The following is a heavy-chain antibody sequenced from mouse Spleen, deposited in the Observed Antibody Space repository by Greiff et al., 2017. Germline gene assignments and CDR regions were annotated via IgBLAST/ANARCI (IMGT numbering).Heavy chain of an antibody. V-gene: IGHV1-77*01. Sequence: VQLVESGAELARPGASVKLSCKASGYTFTDYYINWVKQRTGQGLEWIGEIYPGSGNTYYNEKFKGKATLTADKSSSTAYMQLSSLTSEDSAVYFCARSGDSSGYVDYWGQGTTLTVSS. CDR2: IYPGSGNT. J-gene: IGHJ2*01. CDR1: GYTFTDYY. CDR3: ARSGDSSGYVDY. D-gene: IGHD3-2*01.